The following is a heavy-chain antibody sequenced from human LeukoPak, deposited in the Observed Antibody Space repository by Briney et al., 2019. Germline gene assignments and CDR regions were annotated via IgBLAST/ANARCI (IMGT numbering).Heavy chain of an antibody. CDR1: GGSVSSGSYY. CDR2: IYYSGST. V-gene: IGHV4-61*01. CDR3: AGGSGSHYYYGMDV. J-gene: IGHJ6*04. D-gene: IGHD3-10*01. Sequence: SETLSLTCTVSGGSVSSGSYYWSWIRQPPGKGLEWIGYIYYSGSTNYNPSLKSRVTISVDTSKNQFSLKLSSVTAADTAVYYCAGGSGSHYYYGMDVWGKGTTVTVSS.